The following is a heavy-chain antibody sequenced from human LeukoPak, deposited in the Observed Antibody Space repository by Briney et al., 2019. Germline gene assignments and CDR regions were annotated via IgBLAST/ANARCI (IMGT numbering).Heavy chain of an antibody. V-gene: IGHV1-2*02. Sequence: ASVKVFCKASGYTFTGYYMHWVRQAPGQGLEWMGWINPNSGGTNYAQKFQGRVTMTRDTSISTAYMELSRLRSDDTAVYYCAKSRIYSSSWYGMWYYYGMDVWGQGTTVTVSS. CDR2: INPNSGGT. CDR1: GYTFTGYY. J-gene: IGHJ6*02. D-gene: IGHD6-13*01. CDR3: AKSRIYSSSWYGMWYYYGMDV.